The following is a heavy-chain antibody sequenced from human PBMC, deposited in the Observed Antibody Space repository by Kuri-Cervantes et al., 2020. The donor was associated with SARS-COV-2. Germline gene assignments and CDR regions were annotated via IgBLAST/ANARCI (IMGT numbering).Heavy chain of an antibody. D-gene: IGHD4-11*01. V-gene: IGHV4-34*01. CDR2: ITPSGNT. CDR1: GGSFGGYY. J-gene: IGHJ4*02. Sequence: SETLSLTCAVSGGSFGGYYWNWIRQPPGKGLEWIGEITPSGNTNYNPSLKSRVTISVDASKKQSSLKLSSVTAADTAMYYCARGLTTITLYFFDSWGQGTLVTDSS. CDR3: ARGLTTITLYFFDS.